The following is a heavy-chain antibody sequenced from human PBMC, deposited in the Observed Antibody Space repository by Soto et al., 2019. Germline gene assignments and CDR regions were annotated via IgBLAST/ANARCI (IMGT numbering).Heavy chain of an antibody. V-gene: IGHV2-70*04. CDR2: IDWDDDR. CDR3: ARMFHCSGGTCPFDY. J-gene: IGHJ4*02. D-gene: IGHD2-15*01. CDR1: GFSLTTSGMR. Sequence: SGPTLVNPTQTLTLTCTFSGFSLTTSGMRVSWIRQPPGKALEWLARIDWDDDRFYKTSLKTRLTISKDSSKNQVVLTMTNMDPVDTATYYCARMFHCSGGTCPFDYWGQGALVTVSS.